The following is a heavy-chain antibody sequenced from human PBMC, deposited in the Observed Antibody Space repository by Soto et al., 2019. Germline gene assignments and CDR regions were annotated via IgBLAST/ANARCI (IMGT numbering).Heavy chain of an antibody. D-gene: IGHD6-13*01. Sequence: QVQLVQSGAEVKKPGASVKVSCKTSGYTFTSYDINWVRQANGQGLEWMGWMNPNSRNTGYSEKLQGRVSMTRNTSISTAYLELSSLRPEDSALYYCARCGPTPAAGPNFDYWGQGTLVSVSS. CDR1: GYTFTSYD. CDR3: ARCGPTPAAGPNFDY. J-gene: IGHJ4*02. V-gene: IGHV1-8*01. CDR2: MNPNSRNT.